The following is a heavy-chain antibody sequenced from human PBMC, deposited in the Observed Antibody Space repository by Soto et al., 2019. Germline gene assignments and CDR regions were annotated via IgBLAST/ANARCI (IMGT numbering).Heavy chain of an antibody. CDR1: GFTFSSYG. Sequence: GGSLRLSCASSGFTFSSYGMHLVRQAPGKGLEWVAVISYDGSNKYYADSVKGRFTISRDNSKNTLYLQMNSLRAEDTAVYYCAKDIPHLYYDSSGYYWGQGTLVTVSS. CDR3: AKDIPHLYYDSSGYY. V-gene: IGHV3-30*18. CDR2: ISYDGSNK. D-gene: IGHD3-22*01. J-gene: IGHJ4*02.